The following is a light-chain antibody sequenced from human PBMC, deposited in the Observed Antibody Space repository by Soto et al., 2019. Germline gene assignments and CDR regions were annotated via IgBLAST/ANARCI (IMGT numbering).Light chain of an antibody. Sequence: EIVMTQSPLSLPVTHGEPASISCRSSQTLLHSNGYNYLDWYLQKPGQSPQLLIYLGSNRASGVPDRFSGSGSGTDFTLKISRVEAEDVGVYYCMQPLQSWTFGQGTKVDIK. CDR3: MQPLQSWT. CDR2: LGS. J-gene: IGKJ1*01. V-gene: IGKV2-28*01. CDR1: QTLLHSNGYNY.